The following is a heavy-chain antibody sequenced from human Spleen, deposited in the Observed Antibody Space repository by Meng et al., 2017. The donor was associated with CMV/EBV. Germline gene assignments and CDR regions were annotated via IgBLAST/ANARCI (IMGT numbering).Heavy chain of an antibody. J-gene: IGHJ5*02. CDR1: GYY. CDR2: INHSGST. D-gene: IGHD2-2*01. Sequence: GYYWGWIRQPPGKGLEWIGEINHSGSTNSNPSLKSRVTISVDTSKNQFSLKLSSVTAADTAVYYCARWKLRGYCSSTSCYGSWFDPWGQGTLVTVSS. V-gene: IGHV4-34*01. CDR3: ARWKLRGYCSSTSCYGSWFDP.